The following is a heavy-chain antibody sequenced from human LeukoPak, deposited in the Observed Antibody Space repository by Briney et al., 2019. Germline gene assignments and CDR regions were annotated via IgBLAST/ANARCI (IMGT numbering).Heavy chain of an antibody. CDR2: IFGSGGSA. CDR1: GFTFGSYA. Sequence: GGPLRLSCAASGFTFGSYAMYWVRQAPGKGLEWVSGIFGSGGSAHYADSVKGRFTISRDNSKNTVYLQMDSLRAEDTAIYYCAKTTTGYSSGRYPAWPIDYWGQGTLVTVSS. V-gene: IGHV3-23*01. CDR3: AKTTTGYSSGRYPAWPIDY. J-gene: IGHJ4*02. D-gene: IGHD2-15*01.